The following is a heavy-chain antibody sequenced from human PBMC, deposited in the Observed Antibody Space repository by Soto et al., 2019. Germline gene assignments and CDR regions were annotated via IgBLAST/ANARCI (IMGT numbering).Heavy chain of an antibody. V-gene: IGHV3-23*01. CDR1: GFTFSSYA. CDR2: ITGGGGDT. Sequence: GGSLRLSCVASGFTFSSYAMGWVRQAPGRGLEWVSAITGGGGDTYHADSVKGRFSISRDNSKTTLNMQMHSLRPEDTGVYYCAKGSANASPYYFDYWGRGTLVTVSS. J-gene: IGHJ4*02. CDR3: AKGSANASPYYFDY.